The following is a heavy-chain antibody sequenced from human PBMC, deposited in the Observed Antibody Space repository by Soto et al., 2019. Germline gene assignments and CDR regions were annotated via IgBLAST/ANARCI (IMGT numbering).Heavy chain of an antibody. CDR1: VYTLTELS. Sequence: ASVTVSCKVSVYTLTELSMHWVRQAPGKGREGTGGFDPEDGETIYAQKFQGRVTMSEDTSTDTAYMELRSLRAEDTAVSYCAPGDPAAFDIWGQGRMVTVS. CDR3: APGDPAAFDI. V-gene: IGHV1-24*01. CDR2: FDPEDGET. J-gene: IGHJ3*02.